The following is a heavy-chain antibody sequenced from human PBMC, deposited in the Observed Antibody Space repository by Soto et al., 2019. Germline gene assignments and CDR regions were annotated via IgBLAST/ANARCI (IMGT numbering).Heavy chain of an antibody. V-gene: IGHV2-5*02. J-gene: IGHJ4*02. CDR2: IYWDDSK. CDR3: AHAYGGRSLY. Sequence: QITLKESGPTLVKPTQTLTLTCTFSGFSLTTDRVGVGWIRQPPGEALEWLAVIYWDDSKTYRPSLESRLTITKDTSTNQVALTMTNMDSLVTATYYCAHAYGGRSLYWGQGTLVTVSS. D-gene: IGHD1-26*01. CDR1: GFSLTTDRVG.